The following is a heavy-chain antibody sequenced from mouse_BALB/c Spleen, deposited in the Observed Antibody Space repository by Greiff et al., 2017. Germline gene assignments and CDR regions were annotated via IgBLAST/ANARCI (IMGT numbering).Heavy chain of an antibody. CDR3: ARGDYYGSSYVRYFDV. Sequence: VNLVESGPGLVAPSQSLSITCTVSGFSLTGYGVNWVRQPPGKGLEWLGMIWGDGSTDYNSALKSRLSISKDNSKSQVFLKMNSLQTDDTARYYCARGDYYGSSYVRYFDVWGAGTTVTVAS. V-gene: IGHV2-6-7*01. J-gene: IGHJ1*01. D-gene: IGHD1-1*01. CDR2: IWGDGST. CDR1: GFSLTGYG.